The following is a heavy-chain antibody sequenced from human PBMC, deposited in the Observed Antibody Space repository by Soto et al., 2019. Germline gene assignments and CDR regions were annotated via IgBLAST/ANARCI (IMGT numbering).Heavy chain of an antibody. J-gene: IGHJ4*02. V-gene: IGHV4-34*01. CDR1: GGSFSGYY. D-gene: IGHD5-18*01. Sequence: SETLSLTCAVYGGSFSGYYWSWIRQPPGKGLEWIGEINHSGSTNYNPSLKSRVTISVDTSKNQFSLKLSSVTAADTAVYYCARGQGGYSYGQYFDYWGQGTLVTVSS. CDR3: ARGQGGYSYGQYFDY. CDR2: INHSGST.